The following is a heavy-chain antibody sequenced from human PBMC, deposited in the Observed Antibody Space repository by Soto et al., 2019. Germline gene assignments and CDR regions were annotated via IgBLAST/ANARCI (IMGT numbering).Heavy chain of an antibody. CDR3: ASGLIVATILGWFDP. V-gene: IGHV4-39*01. Sequence: SETLSLTCTVSGGSISSSSYYWGWIRQPPGKGLEWIGSIYYSGSTYYNPSLKSRVTISVDTSKNQFSLKLSSVTAADTAVYYCASGLIVATILGWFDPWGQGTLVTVSS. J-gene: IGHJ5*02. D-gene: IGHD5-12*01. CDR2: IYYSGST. CDR1: GGSISSSSYY.